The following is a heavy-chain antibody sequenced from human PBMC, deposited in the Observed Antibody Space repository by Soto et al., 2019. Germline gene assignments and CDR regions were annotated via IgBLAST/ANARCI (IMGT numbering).Heavy chain of an antibody. CDR1: GGSISGYY. CDR2: IYYSGST. D-gene: IGHD4-17*01. V-gene: IGHV4-59*08. J-gene: IGHJ4*02. CDR3: AKPPPYGPLDH. Sequence: SETLSLTCTVSGGSISGYYWSWIRQPPGKGLEWIGYIYYSGSTNYNPSLKSRVTISVDTSKNQFSLKLSSVTAADTAVYYCAKPPPYGPLDHWGPGTLVTVSS.